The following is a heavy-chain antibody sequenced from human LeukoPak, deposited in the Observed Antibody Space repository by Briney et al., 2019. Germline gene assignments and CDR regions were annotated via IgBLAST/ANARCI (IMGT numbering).Heavy chain of an antibody. J-gene: IGHJ6*03. D-gene: IGHD2-2*01. Sequence: SETLSLTCTVSGYSISSGYYWGWIRQPPGKGLEWIGSIYHSGSTYYNPSLKSRVTISVDTSKNQFSLKLSSVTAADTAVYYCARGDIVVVPAATYYYMDVWGKGTTVTVSS. CDR3: ARGDIVVVPAATYYYMDV. V-gene: IGHV4-38-2*02. CDR2: IYHSGST. CDR1: GYSISSGYY.